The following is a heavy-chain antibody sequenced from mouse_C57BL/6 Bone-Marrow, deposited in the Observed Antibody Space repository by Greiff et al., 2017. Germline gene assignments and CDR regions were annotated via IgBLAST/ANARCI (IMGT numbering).Heavy chain of an antibody. CDR1: GFTFSSYG. CDR3: ARPPFYDAWFAY. Sequence: EVKLMESGGDLVKPGGSLKLSCAASGFTFSSYGMSWVRQTPDKRLEWVATISSGGSYTYYPDSVKGRFTISRDNAKNTLYLQMSSLKSEDTAMYYCARPPFYDAWFAYWGQGTLVTVSA. V-gene: IGHV5-6*01. J-gene: IGHJ3*01. CDR2: ISSGGSYT. D-gene: IGHD2-12*01.